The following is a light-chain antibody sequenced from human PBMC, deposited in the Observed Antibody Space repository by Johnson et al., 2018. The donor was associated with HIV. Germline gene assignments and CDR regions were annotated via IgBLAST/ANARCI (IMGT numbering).Light chain of an antibody. CDR3: GTWDSSLSGVV. V-gene: IGLV1-51*02. Sequence: QSVLTQPPSVSAAPGQKVAISCSGSSSNIGKSFVSWYQQFPGTAPKLLIYENNNRASGIPDRFSGSKSGTSATLAITGPQTGDEADYFCGTWDSSLSGVVFRTGTKVAVL. J-gene: IGLJ1*01. CDR1: SSNIGKSF. CDR2: ENN.